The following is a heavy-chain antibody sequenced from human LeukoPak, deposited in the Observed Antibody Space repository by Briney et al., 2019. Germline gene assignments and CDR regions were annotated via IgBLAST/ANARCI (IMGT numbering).Heavy chain of an antibody. CDR1: GYNFIDYN. V-gene: IGHV1-2*02. CDR2: INPNIGVT. CDR3: ALRRQSGAFFDF. Sequence: ALVKVSCKASGYNFIDYNIHWVRRVPGQGLEWMAWINPNIGVTNYAPKFQGRVSLTRDTSIRTAYMELSSLRSDDTAVYYCALRRQSGAFFDFWAQGTLITVSS. J-gene: IGHJ4*02. D-gene: IGHD4-17*01.